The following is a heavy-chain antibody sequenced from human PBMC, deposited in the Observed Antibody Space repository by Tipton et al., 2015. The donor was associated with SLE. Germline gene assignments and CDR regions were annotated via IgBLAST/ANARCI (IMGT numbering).Heavy chain of an antibody. CDR2: IYTSGST. CDR3: ASVPGDGY. Sequence: TLSLTCTVSGGSISSGSYYWSWIRQPAGKGLEWIGRIYTSGSTNYNPSLKSRVTISVDTSKNQFSLKLSSVTAADTAVYYCASVPGDGYWGQGTLVTVSS. V-gene: IGHV4-61*02. D-gene: IGHD3-10*01. CDR1: GGSISSGSYY. J-gene: IGHJ4*02.